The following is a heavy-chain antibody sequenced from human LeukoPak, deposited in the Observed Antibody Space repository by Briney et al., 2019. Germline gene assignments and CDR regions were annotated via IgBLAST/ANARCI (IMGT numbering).Heavy chain of an antibody. CDR3: ARDPPGGEYYDSSGYDDY. CDR1: SYTFTSYG. Sequence: ASVKVSCKASSYTFTSYGISWVRQAPGQGLEWMGWISAYNGNTNYAQKLQGRVTMTTDTSTSTAYMELRSLRSDDTAVYYCARDPPGGEYYDSSGYDDYWGQGTLVTVSS. D-gene: IGHD3-22*01. J-gene: IGHJ4*02. CDR2: ISAYNGNT. V-gene: IGHV1-18*01.